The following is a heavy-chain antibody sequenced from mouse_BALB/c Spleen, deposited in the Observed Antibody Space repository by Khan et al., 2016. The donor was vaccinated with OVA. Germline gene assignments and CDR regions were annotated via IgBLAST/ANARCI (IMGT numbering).Heavy chain of an antibody. V-gene: IGHV2-6-1*01. J-gene: IGHJ4*01. CDR2: IWSDGST. CDR3: ARQPYYHYNIMDY. Sequence: QVQLKESGPGLVAPSQSLSITCTISGFSLTNYGVHWVRQPPGKGLEWLVVIWSDGSTTYNSALISRLTISKDNSDSQVFLKMNSLQTDDTAMYFCARQPYYHYNIMDYWGQGTSVTVSS. D-gene: IGHD2-10*01. CDR1: GFSLTNYG.